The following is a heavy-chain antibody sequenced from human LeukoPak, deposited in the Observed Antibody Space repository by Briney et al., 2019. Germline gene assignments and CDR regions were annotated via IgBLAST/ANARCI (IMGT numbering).Heavy chain of an antibody. CDR1: GGTFSSYA. V-gene: IGHV1-69*13. Sequence: GASVKVSCKASGGTFSSYAISWVRQAPGQGLEWMGGIIPIFGTANYAQKFQGRVTITADESTSTAYMELSSLRSEDAAVYYCALKTGKYYYYMDVWGKGTTVTVSS. CDR2: IIPIFGTA. D-gene: IGHD3-10*01. J-gene: IGHJ6*03. CDR3: ALKTGKYYYYMDV.